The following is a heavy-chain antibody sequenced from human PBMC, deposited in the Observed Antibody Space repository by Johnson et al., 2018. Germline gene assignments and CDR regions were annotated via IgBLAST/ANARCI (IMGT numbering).Heavy chain of an antibody. V-gene: IGHV3-15*07. CDR2: IQSRTDGGTT. D-gene: IGHD3-16*01. CDR1: GFTVNNAW. CDR3: TTDPRLAFDY. J-gene: IGHJ4*02. Sequence: VQLVESGGGLVKPGGSLRLSCAASGFTVNNAWMNWVRQAPGKGLEWVGRIQSRTDGGTTDYAAPVKGRFTISRENSKTTLYLQMTSLKTEDTSVYYCTTDPRLAFDYWGQGTVVTVSS.